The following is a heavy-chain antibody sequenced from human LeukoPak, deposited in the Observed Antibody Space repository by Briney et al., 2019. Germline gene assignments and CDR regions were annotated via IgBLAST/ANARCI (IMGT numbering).Heavy chain of an antibody. Sequence: GGSLRLSCAASGITFRNYWMHWVRQTPGKGLVWVSHIIQDGTGTFYADSVKGRFTISRDNAKNTLYLQMNNLRAEGTAVYYCATDDYRGLGYWGQGTLVTVSS. CDR1: GITFRNYW. J-gene: IGHJ4*02. CDR3: ATDDYRGLGY. CDR2: IIQDGTGT. D-gene: IGHD3-16*01. V-gene: IGHV3-74*01.